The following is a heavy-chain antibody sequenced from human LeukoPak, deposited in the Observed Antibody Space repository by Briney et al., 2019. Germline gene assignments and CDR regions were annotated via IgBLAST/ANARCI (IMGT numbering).Heavy chain of an antibody. J-gene: IGHJ4*02. CDR1: GYTFTSYD. CDR3: ATSRIYCSGGSCPGSFDY. CDR2: MNPNSGNT. Sequence: ASVKVSCKASGYTFTSYDINWVRQATGQGLEWMGWMNPNSGNTGYAQKFQGRVTMTRNTSISTAYMELSSLRSEDTAVYYCATSRIYCSGGSCPGSFDYWGQGTLVTVSS. D-gene: IGHD2-15*01. V-gene: IGHV1-8*01.